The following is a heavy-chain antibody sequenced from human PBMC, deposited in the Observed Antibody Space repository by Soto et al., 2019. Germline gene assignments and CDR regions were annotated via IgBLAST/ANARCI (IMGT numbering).Heavy chain of an antibody. D-gene: IGHD6-13*01. CDR2: VLPFLDVT. V-gene: IGHV1-69*02. CDR3: ARDRKNSNWPTCDS. Sequence: QVQLVQSGSEVKEPGSSVKISCKTSEDTFSIYTLSWVRQAPGQGLVWMGRVLPFLDVTTYSQRFQGRVTLAAVRSTTTTYMELSSLTFEDTAVYYCARDRKNSNWPTCDSWGPGTLVTVSS. CDR1: EDTFSIYT. J-gene: IGHJ4*02.